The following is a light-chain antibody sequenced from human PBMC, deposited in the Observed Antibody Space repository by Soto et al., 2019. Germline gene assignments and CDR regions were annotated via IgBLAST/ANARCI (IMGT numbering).Light chain of an antibody. Sequence: DIQMTQSPSTLSASVGDIVTITCRASQSISSWLAWYQQKAGKAPKLLIYDASSLESGVPSRFSGSGSGTEFTLTISSLQPEDFATYYCQQYNSYSQTFGQGTKVEIK. J-gene: IGKJ1*01. CDR2: DAS. CDR3: QQYNSYSQT. CDR1: QSISSW. V-gene: IGKV1-5*01.